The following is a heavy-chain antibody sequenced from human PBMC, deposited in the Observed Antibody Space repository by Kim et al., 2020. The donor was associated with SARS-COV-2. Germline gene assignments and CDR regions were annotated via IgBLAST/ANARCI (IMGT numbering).Heavy chain of an antibody. CDR1: GFTFSSYW. D-gene: IGHD3-22*01. CDR3: ARGGYYYYDSSGYYLDAFDI. V-gene: IGHV3-74*01. J-gene: IGHJ3*02. Sequence: GGSLRLSCAASGFTFSSYWMHWVRQAPGKGLVWVSRINSEGSSTSYADSVKGRFTISRDNAKNTLYLQMNSLRAEDTAVYYCARGGYYYYDSSGYYLDAFDIWGQGKMVTVSS. CDR2: INSEGSST.